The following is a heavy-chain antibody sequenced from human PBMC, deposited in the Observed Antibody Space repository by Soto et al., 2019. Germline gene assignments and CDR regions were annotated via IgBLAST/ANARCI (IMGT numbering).Heavy chain of an antibody. CDR3: TTDTFRRPLDY. V-gene: IGHV3-15*01. CDR1: GFTFSNAW. CDR2: IKSKTDGGTA. Sequence: SLRLSCAASGFTFSNAWMSWVRQAPGKGLEWVGRIKSKTDGGTADYAAPVKGRFTISRDDSKNTLYLQMNSLKTKDTAVYYCTTDTFRRPLDYWGQGTLVTVSS. J-gene: IGHJ4*02.